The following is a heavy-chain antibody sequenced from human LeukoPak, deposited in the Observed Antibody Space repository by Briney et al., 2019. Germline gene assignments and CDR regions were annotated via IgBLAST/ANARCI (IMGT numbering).Heavy chain of an antibody. CDR3: ARADRLHGGPYLIGP. V-gene: IGHV1-2*02. CDR1: GYSFTDYY. D-gene: IGHD2-21*01. J-gene: IGHJ5*02. Sequence: ASVKVSCKTSGYSFTDYYMHWVRQAPGQGLEWMGWINPNSGGTSSAQKFQGRVTMTRDASITTVYMEMSWLTSDDTAIYYCARADRLHGGPYLIGPWGQGTLVTVSS. CDR2: INPNSGGT.